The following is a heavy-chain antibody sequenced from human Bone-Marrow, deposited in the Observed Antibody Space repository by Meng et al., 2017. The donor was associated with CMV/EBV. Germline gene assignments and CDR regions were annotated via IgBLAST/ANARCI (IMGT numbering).Heavy chain of an antibody. V-gene: IGHV3-48*03. CDR2: ISGGGTTI. CDR1: GFIFSTYE. CDR3: ARVSSKYSGYDFGF. Sequence: GGSLRLSCAASGFIFSTYEMNWVRLAPGKGLEWVSYISGGGTTIHYADSVKGRFTISRDNAKNSLYLQMNSLRVEDTAIYYCARVSSKYSGYDFGFWGQGTLVTVSS. J-gene: IGHJ4*02. D-gene: IGHD5-12*01.